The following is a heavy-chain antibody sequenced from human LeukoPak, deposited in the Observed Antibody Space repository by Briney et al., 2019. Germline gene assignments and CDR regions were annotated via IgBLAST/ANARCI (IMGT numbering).Heavy chain of an antibody. Sequence: GGSLRLSCVASGFTFSRYWMHWVRQAPGKGLVWVSRINSDGRSTNYADSVKGRFIISRDNAKDSLYLQMNSLRVEDTAVYYCLRGDRRDYWGRGTLVTVSS. CDR3: LRGDRRDY. CDR2: INSDGRST. J-gene: IGHJ4*02. V-gene: IGHV3-74*01. CDR1: GFTFSRYW.